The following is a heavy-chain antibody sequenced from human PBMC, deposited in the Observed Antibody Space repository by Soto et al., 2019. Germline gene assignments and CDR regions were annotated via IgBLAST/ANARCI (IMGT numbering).Heavy chain of an antibody. V-gene: IGHV3-7*01. CDR1: GFTFSSYW. Sequence: GSLRLSCAASGFTFSSYWMSWVRQAPGKGLEWVANIKQDGSEKYYVDSVKGRFTISRDNAKNSLYLQMNSLRAEDTAVYYCARDSELAGTDYYYMDVWGKGTTVTVSS. CDR3: ARDSELAGTDYYYMDV. D-gene: IGHD1-1*01. CDR2: IKQDGSEK. J-gene: IGHJ6*03.